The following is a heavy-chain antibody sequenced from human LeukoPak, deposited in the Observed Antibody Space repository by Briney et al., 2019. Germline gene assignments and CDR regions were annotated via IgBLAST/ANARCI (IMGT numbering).Heavy chain of an antibody. Sequence: SVKVSCKASGGTFSTYPVSWVRQAPGQGLEWMGGIIPIFGTANYAQKFQGRVMITADESTSTAYMELSSLRSEDTAVYYCARSPRPPMIVAMGWFDPWGQGTLVTVSS. CDR1: GGTFSTYP. CDR2: IIPIFGTA. D-gene: IGHD3-22*01. J-gene: IGHJ5*02. CDR3: ARSPRPPMIVAMGWFDP. V-gene: IGHV1-69*13.